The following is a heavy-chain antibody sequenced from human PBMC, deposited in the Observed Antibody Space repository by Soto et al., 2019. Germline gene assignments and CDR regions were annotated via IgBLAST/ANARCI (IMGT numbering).Heavy chain of an antibody. Sequence: GGSLRLSCAASGFTFSSYSMNWVRQAPGKGLEWVSSISSSSSYIYYAGSVKGRFTISRDNAKNSLYLQMNSLRAEDSAVYYCARAPVAMVRGVIDIWGQGTLVTVSS. J-gene: IGHJ4*02. CDR2: ISSSSSYI. V-gene: IGHV3-21*01. CDR3: ARAPVAMVRGVIDI. CDR1: GFTFSSYS. D-gene: IGHD3-10*01.